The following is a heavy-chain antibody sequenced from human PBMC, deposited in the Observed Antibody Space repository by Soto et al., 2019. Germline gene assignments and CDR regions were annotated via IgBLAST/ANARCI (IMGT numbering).Heavy chain of an antibody. CDR3: VKGSDVARQELDY. J-gene: IGHJ4*02. CDR2: ISADGSDK. D-gene: IGHD3-3*01. V-gene: IGHV3-30*18. CDR1: EFTFSNFG. Sequence: QVQLVGSGGGVVQPGRSLRLSCAASEFTFSNFGMHWVRQAPGKGLEWVAAISADGSDKYFSGSVKGRFTISRDNSKNTLFLQMNSLRVEDTAVYYCVKGSDVARQELDYWGQGTLVTVSS.